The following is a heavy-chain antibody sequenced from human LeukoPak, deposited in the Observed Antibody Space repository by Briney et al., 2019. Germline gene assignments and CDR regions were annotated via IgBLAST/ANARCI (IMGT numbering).Heavy chain of an antibody. CDR3: ARTQSQSGSYRYYFGY. CDR2: IYYIRIT. V-gene: IGHV4-61*08. CDR1: GASVGSAGYY. Sequence: TETLSLTCTVSGASVGSAGYYWSWIRQPPGGGLEWIGYIYYIRITNYNPSLKSRVTMSLDPSKNQFSLKLNSVTAADTAVYYCARTQSQSGSYRYYFGYWGQGTLVTVSS. D-gene: IGHD3-16*02. J-gene: IGHJ4*02.